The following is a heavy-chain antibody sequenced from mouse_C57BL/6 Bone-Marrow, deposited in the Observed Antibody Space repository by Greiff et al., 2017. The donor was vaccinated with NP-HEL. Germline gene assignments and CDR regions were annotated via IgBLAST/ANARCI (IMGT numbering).Heavy chain of an antibody. V-gene: IGHV14-4*01. CDR2: IDPENGDT. J-gene: IGHJ2*01. Sequence: VQLQQSGAELVRPGASVKLSCTASGFNIKDDYMHWVKQRPEQGLEWIGWIDPENGDTEYASKFQGKATITADTSSNTAYLQLSSLTSEDTAVYYCTTFRLLYFDYWGKGTTLTVSS. CDR3: TTFRLLYFDY. D-gene: IGHD1-1*01. CDR1: GFNIKDDY.